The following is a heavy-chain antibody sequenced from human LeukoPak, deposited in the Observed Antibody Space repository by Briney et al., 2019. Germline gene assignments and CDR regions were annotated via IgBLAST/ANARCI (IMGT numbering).Heavy chain of an antibody. J-gene: IGHJ4*02. V-gene: IGHV4-34*01. D-gene: IGHD3-10*01. Sequence: SETLSLTCAVYGGSFSGYYWGWIRQPPGKGLEWIGEINHSGSTNYNPSLKSRVTMSVDTSKNQFSLKLSSVTAADTAVYYCARGRTMVRGVPLDYWGQGTLVTVSS. CDR1: GGSFSGYY. CDR3: ARGRTMVRGVPLDY. CDR2: INHSGST.